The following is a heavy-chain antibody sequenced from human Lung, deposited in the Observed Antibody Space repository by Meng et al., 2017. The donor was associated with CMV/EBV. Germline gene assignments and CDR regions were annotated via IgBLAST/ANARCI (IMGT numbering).Heavy chain of an antibody. D-gene: IGHD2-2*01. Sequence: SXTLSLXCTVSGGSISSSYWSWIRQPPGKGLEWIGYISYTGSTNYNPSLKSRVTISRDNAKNSLYLQMNSLRAEDTALYYCARDRDPAGDAFDIWGQGTMVTVSS. CDR1: GGSISSSY. V-gene: IGHV4-59*12. CDR2: ISYTGST. J-gene: IGHJ3*02. CDR3: ARDRDPAGDAFDI.